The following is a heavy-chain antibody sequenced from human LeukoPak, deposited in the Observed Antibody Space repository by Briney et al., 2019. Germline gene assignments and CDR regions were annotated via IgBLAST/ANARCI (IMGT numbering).Heavy chain of an antibody. CDR2: IYHTGSA. Sequence: SETLSLTCSVSGYSFTSGHYWGWIRQPPGKGLEWIANIYHTGSAHYNPSLKSRVTISVDTSKNQFSLKLSSVTAANTAVYYCARYCTSTTCILRGFDYWGQGTLVTVSS. CDR1: GYSFTSGHY. V-gene: IGHV4-38-2*01. J-gene: IGHJ4*02. D-gene: IGHD2-2*01. CDR3: ARYCTSTTCILRGFDY.